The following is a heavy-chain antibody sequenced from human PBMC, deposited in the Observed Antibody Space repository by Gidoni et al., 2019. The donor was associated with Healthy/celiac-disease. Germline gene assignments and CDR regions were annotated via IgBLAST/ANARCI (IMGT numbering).Heavy chain of an antibody. CDR3: AKPLAYCGGDCYGAAAFDI. Sequence: EVQLVESGGGLVQPGRSLSLSCAASGFTFDDYAMHWVRQAPGKGLEWVSGISWNSGSIGYADSVKGRFTISRDNAKNSLYLQMNSLRAEDTALYYCAKPLAYCGGDCYGAAAFDIWGQGTMVTVSS. CDR2: ISWNSGSI. V-gene: IGHV3-9*01. J-gene: IGHJ3*02. CDR1: GFTFDDYA. D-gene: IGHD2-21*02.